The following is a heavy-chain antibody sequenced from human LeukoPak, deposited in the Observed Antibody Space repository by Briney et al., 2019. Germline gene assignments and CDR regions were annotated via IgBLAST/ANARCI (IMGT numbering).Heavy chain of an antibody. D-gene: IGHD6-13*01. J-gene: IGHJ4*02. CDR3: ATARLSSSWFDY. CDR2: ISSSSNYI. CDR1: GFTFSSYN. V-gene: IGHV3-21*01. Sequence: GGSLRLSCAASGFTFSSYNMNWVRQAPGKGLEWVSSISSSSNYIYYADSVKGRFTISRDNAKNSLYLHMSSLRAEDTAVYYCATARLSSSWFDYWGQGTLVTVSS.